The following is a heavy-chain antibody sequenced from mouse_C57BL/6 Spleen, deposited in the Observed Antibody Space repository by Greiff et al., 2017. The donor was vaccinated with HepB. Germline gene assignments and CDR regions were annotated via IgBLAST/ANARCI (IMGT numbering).Heavy chain of an antibody. Sequence: VQLQQSGAELAKPGASVKLSCKASGYTFTSYWMHWVKQRPGQGLEWIGYINPSSGYTKYNQKFKDKATLTADKSSSTAYMQLSSLTYEDSAVYYCARSTAYECYYVSYYAMDYWGQGTSVTVSS. V-gene: IGHV1-7*01. CDR1: GYTFTSYW. CDR3: ARSTAYECYYVSYYAMDY. D-gene: IGHD2-3*01. CDR2: INPSSGYT. J-gene: IGHJ4*01.